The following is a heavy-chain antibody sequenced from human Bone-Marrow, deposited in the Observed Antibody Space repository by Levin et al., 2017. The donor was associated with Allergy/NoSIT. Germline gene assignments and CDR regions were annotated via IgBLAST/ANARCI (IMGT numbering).Heavy chain of an antibody. Sequence: PGESLKISCKVSGHTLTEFFMHWVRQAPGQGLEWMGGFDPEDGDPIYAQSFQGRVTLTEDTSTDTTYLELSSLRSEDTAVYYCSAWGFHHWGRGTLVTVSS. CDR1: GHTLTEFF. J-gene: IGHJ4*02. CDR2: FDPEDGDP. D-gene: IGHD3-16*01. CDR3: SAWGFHH. V-gene: IGHV1-24*01.